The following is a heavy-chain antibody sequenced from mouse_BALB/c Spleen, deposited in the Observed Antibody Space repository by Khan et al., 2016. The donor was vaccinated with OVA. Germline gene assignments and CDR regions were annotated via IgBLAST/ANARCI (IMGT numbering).Heavy chain of an antibody. CDR2: ISSGGDYT. D-gene: IGHD4-1*01. Sequence: EVKLVESGGDLVKPGGSLKLSCAASGFTFSSYSMSWVRQTPDKRLEWVATISSGGDYTYYPDSVKGRFTISRDNAKNTLYLQMSSLKSEDTAMYYCASHLTGLFAYWGQGTLVTVSA. CDR1: GFTFSSYS. J-gene: IGHJ3*01. V-gene: IGHV5-6*01. CDR3: ASHLTGLFAY.